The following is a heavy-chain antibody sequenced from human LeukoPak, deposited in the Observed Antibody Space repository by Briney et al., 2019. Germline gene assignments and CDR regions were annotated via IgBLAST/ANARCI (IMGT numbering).Heavy chain of an antibody. CDR1: GGSISXXX. CDR2: IYYSGST. CDR3: ARLDTALSSIRI. Sequence: SETLSLTCXVSGGSISXXXXXXIRQPXGXXXXWIGYIYYSGSTNXXXXXXXXVXXXVXTSKNQVSLKLSSVTAADTAEYYCARLDTALSSIRIWGQGTLVTVSS. J-gene: IGHJ4*02. V-gene: IGHV4-59*01. D-gene: IGHD5-18*01.